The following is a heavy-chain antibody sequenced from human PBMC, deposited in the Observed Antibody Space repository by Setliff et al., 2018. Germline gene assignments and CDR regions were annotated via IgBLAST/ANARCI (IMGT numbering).Heavy chain of an antibody. CDR1: GYTFTAYY. CDR2: INPNSGDT. D-gene: IGHD3-10*01. V-gene: IGHV1-2*02. Sequence: ASVKVSCKASGYTFTAYYMHWARQAPGQGLEWMGWINPNSGDTNYAQNFQGRVTMTRDTSISTAYMELSRLRSDDTAVYHCARDFFYGSGSQAAGGMDVWGQGTTVTVSS. J-gene: IGHJ6*02. CDR3: ARDFFYGSGSQAAGGMDV.